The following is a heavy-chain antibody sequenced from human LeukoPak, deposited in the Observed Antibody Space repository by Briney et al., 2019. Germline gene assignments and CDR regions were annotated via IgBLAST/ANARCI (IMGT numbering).Heavy chain of an antibody. J-gene: IGHJ4*02. CDR3: ARGGCYDSSSPFDY. Sequence: GASVEVSCKASGGTFSSYAISWVRQAPGQGLEWMGRIIPIFGTANYAQKFQGRVTITTDESTSTAYMELSSLRSEDTAVYYCARGGCYDSSSPFDYWGQGTLVTVSS. CDR1: GGTFSSYA. CDR2: IIPIFGTA. D-gene: IGHD3-22*01. V-gene: IGHV1-69*05.